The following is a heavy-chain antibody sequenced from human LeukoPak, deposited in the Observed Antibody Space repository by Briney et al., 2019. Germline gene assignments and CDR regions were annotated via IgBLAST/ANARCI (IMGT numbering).Heavy chain of an antibody. Sequence: PGGSLRLSCAASGFTFDDYAMHWVRQAPGKGLEWVSLISWDGGSTYYADSVKGRFTISRDNSKNSLYLQMNSLRAEDTALYYCAKDSGKYYDSTEGTNNFDYWGQGTLVTVSS. CDR1: GFTFDDYA. CDR3: AKDSGKYYDSTEGTNNFDY. V-gene: IGHV3-43D*03. D-gene: IGHD3-22*01. J-gene: IGHJ4*02. CDR2: ISWDGGST.